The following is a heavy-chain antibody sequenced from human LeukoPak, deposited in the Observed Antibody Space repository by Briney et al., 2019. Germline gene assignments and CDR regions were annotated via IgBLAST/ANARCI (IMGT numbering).Heavy chain of an antibody. Sequence: PGGSLRLSCAASGFTFSSYAMHWVRQAPGKGLEWVAVISYDGSNKYYADSVKGRFTTSRDNSKNTLYLQMNSLRAEDTAVYYCARAAGYSGYDLNFDYWGQGTLVTVSS. CDR3: ARAAGYSGYDLNFDY. J-gene: IGHJ4*02. V-gene: IGHV3-30*04. CDR1: GFTFSSYA. D-gene: IGHD5-12*01. CDR2: ISYDGSNK.